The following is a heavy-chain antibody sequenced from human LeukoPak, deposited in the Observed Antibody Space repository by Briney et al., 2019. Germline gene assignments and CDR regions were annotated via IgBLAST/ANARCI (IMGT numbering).Heavy chain of an antibody. D-gene: IGHD2-2*01. V-gene: IGHV3-11*04. Sequence: GGSLRLSCAASGFIFSYYYMTWIRQAPGKGLEWLSYISSSDSTIYYADSVKGRFTISRDNAKNSLYLQMNSLRAEDTAVYYCARVGKILPTAIGYWGQGTLVTVSS. CDR3: ARVGKILPTAIGY. CDR2: ISSSDSTI. CDR1: GFIFSYYY. J-gene: IGHJ4*02.